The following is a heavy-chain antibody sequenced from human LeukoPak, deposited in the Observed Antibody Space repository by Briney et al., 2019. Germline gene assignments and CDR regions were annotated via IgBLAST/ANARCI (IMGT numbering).Heavy chain of an antibody. Sequence: ASVKVSFKASGYTFTSYGISWVRQAPGQGLEWMGWISAYNGNTNYAQKLQGRVTMTTDTSTSTAYMELRSLRSDDTAVYYCARDPAITMVRVRLYNWFDPWGQGTLVTVSS. D-gene: IGHD3-10*01. CDR1: GYTFTSYG. CDR3: ARDPAITMVRVRLYNWFDP. J-gene: IGHJ5*02. CDR2: ISAYNGNT. V-gene: IGHV1-18*01.